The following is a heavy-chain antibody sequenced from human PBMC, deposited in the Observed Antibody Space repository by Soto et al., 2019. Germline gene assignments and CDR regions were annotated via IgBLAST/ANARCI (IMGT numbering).Heavy chain of an antibody. CDR2: INYSGRT. Sequence: QVLLQESGPGLVKASEPLSLTCSVSGDSSRTYSWGWIRQPPGKGLEWIGYINYSGRTKHNPSLRSRGTISVDTAKNQFSLKLSSVTAADTAVYYCARSFGSDAVRCNWFDPWGQGTLVTGSS. CDR1: GDSSRTYS. J-gene: IGHJ5*02. D-gene: IGHD2-21*01. CDR3: ARSFGSDAVRCNWFDP. V-gene: IGHV4-59*01.